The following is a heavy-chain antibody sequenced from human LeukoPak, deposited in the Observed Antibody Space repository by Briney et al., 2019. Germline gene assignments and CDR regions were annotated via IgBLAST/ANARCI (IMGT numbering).Heavy chain of an antibody. CDR3: ARDQYYYGMDV. V-gene: IGHV3-20*04. CDR2: INWDGGNT. CDR1: AFAFDDYG. Sequence: PGGSLRLSCAAYAFAFDDYGMSWVRQAPGKGLEWDSGINWDGGNTGYADYVKGRFTISRDNAKNSLYLQMNSERAEHTALYYCARDQYYYGMDVWGQGATVTVSS. J-gene: IGHJ6*02.